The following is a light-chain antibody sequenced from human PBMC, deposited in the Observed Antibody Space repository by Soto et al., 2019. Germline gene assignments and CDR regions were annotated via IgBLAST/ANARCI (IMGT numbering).Light chain of an antibody. Sequence: EIVMTQSPATLSVSPGGSATLSCRASQHVSSNFAWYRQKPGQAPTLLIYRASTRATGIPASFSGSGSGTDFTLTISSLQSEDFAVYYCKQYNNWPYTFGQGTKIEIK. V-gene: IGKV3-15*01. CDR2: RAS. CDR3: KQYNNWPYT. J-gene: IGKJ2*01. CDR1: QHVSSN.